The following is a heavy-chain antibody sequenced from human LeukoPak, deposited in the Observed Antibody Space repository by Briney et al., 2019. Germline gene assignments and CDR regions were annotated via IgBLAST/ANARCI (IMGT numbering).Heavy chain of an antibody. CDR2: ISSGGSYI. CDR3: ARGPGLYCTSSSCLDGVD. D-gene: IGHD2-2*01. Sequence: GGSLRLSCAASGLTFSDYAMNWVRQAPGKGLEWVSSISSGGSYISYADSVKGRFTVSRDNAKDSLFLQMRSLRDEDTAVYYCARGPGLYCTSSSCLDGVDWGQGTLVSVSS. CDR1: GLTFSDYA. V-gene: IGHV3-21*01. J-gene: IGHJ4*02.